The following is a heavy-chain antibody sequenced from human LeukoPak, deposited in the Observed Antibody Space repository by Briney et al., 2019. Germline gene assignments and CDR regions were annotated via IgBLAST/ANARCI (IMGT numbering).Heavy chain of an antibody. Sequence: SGGSLRLSCAASGFTFSSYAMHWVRQAPGKGLEWVAVISYDGSNKYYADSVKGRFTISRDNSKNTLYLQMNSLRAEDTAVYYCAKGLMVVAATCSDYWGQGTLVTVSS. CDR1: GFTFSSYA. V-gene: IGHV3-30*04. J-gene: IGHJ4*02. D-gene: IGHD2-15*01. CDR2: ISYDGSNK. CDR3: AKGLMVVAATCSDY.